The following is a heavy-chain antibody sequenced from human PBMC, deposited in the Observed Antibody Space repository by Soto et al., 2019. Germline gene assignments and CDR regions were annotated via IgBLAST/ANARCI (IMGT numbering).Heavy chain of an antibody. D-gene: IGHD5-18*01. Sequence: QVQLVQSGAEVRKPGSSVQVSCKASGGTFYTYTFSWVRQAPGQGLEWMGSITPIYPTTNYAEKFQGRLTVTADGSMNTAYMELNSLTSEDTAVYYCARIPRYSFPTSDDLDSWGQGTLVTVSS. CDR3: ARIPRYSFPTSDDLDS. CDR1: GGTFYTYT. J-gene: IGHJ4*02. CDR2: ITPIYPTT. V-gene: IGHV1-69*15.